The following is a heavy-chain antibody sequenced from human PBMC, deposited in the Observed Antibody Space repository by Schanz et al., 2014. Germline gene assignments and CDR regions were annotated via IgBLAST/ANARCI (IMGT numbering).Heavy chain of an antibody. J-gene: IGHJ6*02. V-gene: IGHV1-18*01. CDR2: ISAYNGHT. Sequence: QVQLVQSGSEVKKPGASVKVSCKASGYTFTTYGISWVRQAPGQGLEWMGWISAYNGHTNYAQKFQGRVTMTTDTSTSTAYMELRSMRSDDTAVYYCARGRRHVEQLVVEWYYDMDVWGQGTTVAVSS. CDR3: ARGRRHVEQLVVEWYYDMDV. D-gene: IGHD6-6*01. CDR1: GYTFTTYG.